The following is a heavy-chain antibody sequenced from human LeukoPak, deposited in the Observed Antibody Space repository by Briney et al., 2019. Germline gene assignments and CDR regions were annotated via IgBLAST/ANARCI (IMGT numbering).Heavy chain of an antibody. Sequence: GGSLRLSCAASGFTFSMYSMAWVRQAPGKGLEWVSVINDRGGYIQDADSVKGGFTISRDNSQNTLFLQMNSLRAEDTAVYYCVRERDRGIEVADDFDYWGQGTLVTVSS. D-gene: IGHD6-19*01. V-gene: IGHV3-23*01. CDR3: VRERDRGIEVADDFDY. CDR2: INDRGGYI. J-gene: IGHJ4*02. CDR1: GFTFSMYS.